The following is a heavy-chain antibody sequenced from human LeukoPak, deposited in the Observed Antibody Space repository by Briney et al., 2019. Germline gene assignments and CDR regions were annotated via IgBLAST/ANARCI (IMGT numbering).Heavy chain of an antibody. CDR2: IYYSGST. V-gene: IGHV4-31*03. CDR1: GGSISSGGYY. D-gene: IGHD3-3*01. J-gene: IGHJ5*02. Sequence: SQTLSLTCTVSGGSISSGGYYWSWIRQHPGKGLEWIGYIYYSGSTYYHPSLKSRVTISVDTSKNQFSLKLSSVTAADTAVYYCARVDTIFGVDMREYNWFDPWGQGTLVTVSS. CDR3: ARVDTIFGVDMREYNWFDP.